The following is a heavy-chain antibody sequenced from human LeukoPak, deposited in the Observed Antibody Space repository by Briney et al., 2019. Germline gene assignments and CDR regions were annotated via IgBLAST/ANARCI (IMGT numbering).Heavy chain of an antibody. CDR3: ARKGVRGVNQNWFDP. J-gene: IGHJ5*02. CDR1: GYTFTNHD. V-gene: IGHV1-8*01. CDR2: MNPNSGNT. D-gene: IGHD3-10*01. Sequence: GASVKVSCKASGYTFTNHDINWVRQATGQGLERMGWMNPNSGNTGYARKFQGRVTMTRNTSISTAYMELKSLRFEDTAVYYCARKGVRGVNQNWFDPWGQGTLVTVSS.